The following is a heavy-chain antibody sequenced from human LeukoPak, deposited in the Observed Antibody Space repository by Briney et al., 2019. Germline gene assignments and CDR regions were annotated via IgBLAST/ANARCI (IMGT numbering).Heavy chain of an antibody. CDR1: GYTFTGFY. D-gene: IGHD1-1*01. V-gene: IGHV1-2*02. Sequence: ASVKVSCKASGYTFTGFYMHWVRQAPGQGLEWMGWISPNSGGTNSAQKFQGRVTMTRDTSISTAYMELSRLSSDDTAVYYCARVSTVMDHAFDIWGLGTMVTVSS. CDR2: ISPNSGGT. J-gene: IGHJ3*02. CDR3: ARVSTVMDHAFDI.